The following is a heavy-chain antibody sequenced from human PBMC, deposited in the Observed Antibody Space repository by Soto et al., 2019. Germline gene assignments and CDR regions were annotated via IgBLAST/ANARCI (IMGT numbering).Heavy chain of an antibody. CDR2: IRDNSATR. CDR1: RFTFSSHH. D-gene: IGHD3-22*01. Sequence: EVQLVESGGGLVKPGGSLRLSCVASRFTFSSHHMQWARQAPGKGLEWVSYIRDNSATRYYADSVRGRFTISRDNAQNSVFLQMNSLRDEDTAVYYCGRDYRFDIDLWGQGTMVTVSS. J-gene: IGHJ3*01. CDR3: GRDYRFDIDL. V-gene: IGHV3-48*02.